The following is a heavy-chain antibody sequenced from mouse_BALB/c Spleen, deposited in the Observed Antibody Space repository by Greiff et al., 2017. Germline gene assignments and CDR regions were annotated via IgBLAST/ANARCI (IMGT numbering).Heavy chain of an antibody. Sequence: EVHLVESGGGLVQPRGSRKLSCAASGFTFSSFGMHWVRQAPEKGLEWVAYISSGSSTIYYADTVKGRFTISRDNPKNTLFLQMTSLRSEDTAMYYCARWGTTATRAMDYWGQGTSVTVSS. CDR1: GFTFSSFG. CDR2: ISSGSSTI. J-gene: IGHJ4*01. V-gene: IGHV5-17*02. D-gene: IGHD1-2*01. CDR3: ARWGTTATRAMDY.